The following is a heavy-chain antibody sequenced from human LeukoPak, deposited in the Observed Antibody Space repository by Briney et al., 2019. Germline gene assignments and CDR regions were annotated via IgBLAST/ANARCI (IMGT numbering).Heavy chain of an antibody. CDR2: INLNSGGT. CDR3: ARVRIVVVPAAGFDP. V-gene: IGHV1-2*02. J-gene: IGHJ5*02. Sequence: GASVKVSCKASGYTFTGYYMHWVRQAPGQGLEWMGWINLNSGGTNYAQKFQGRVTMTRDTSISTAYMELSRLRSDDTAVYYCARVRIVVVPAAGFDPWGQGTLVTVSS. CDR1: GYTFTGYY. D-gene: IGHD2-2*01.